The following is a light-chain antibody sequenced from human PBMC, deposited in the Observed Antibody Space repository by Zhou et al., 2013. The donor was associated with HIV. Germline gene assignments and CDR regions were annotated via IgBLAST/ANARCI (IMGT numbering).Light chain of an antibody. J-gene: IGKJ1*01. CDR3: QQYNIWPPWT. V-gene: IGKV3D-15*01. CDR1: QSVSSA. Sequence: EIVMTQSPATLSVSPGERATLSCRASQSVSSALAWYQQKTGQAPRLLIYGASSRATGIPDRFSGSGSGPEFTVIISSLQSEDFAVYYCQQYNIWPPWTFGQGTTVEIK. CDR2: GAS.